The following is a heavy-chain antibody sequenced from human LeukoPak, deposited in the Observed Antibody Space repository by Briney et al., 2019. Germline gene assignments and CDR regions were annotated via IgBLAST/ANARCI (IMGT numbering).Heavy chain of an antibody. CDR1: GGSFNHYY. V-gene: IGHV4-34*01. CDR2: INHIGST. CDR3: ARGLTRGYTYGPPGY. Sequence: SETLSLTCAVYGGSFNHYYWSWIRQPPGKGLGWIGEINHIGSTSYNPSLKSRVTISVDTSKNQFSLKLSSVTAADAAVYYCARGLTRGYTYGPPGYWGQGTLVAVSS. D-gene: IGHD5-18*01. J-gene: IGHJ4*02.